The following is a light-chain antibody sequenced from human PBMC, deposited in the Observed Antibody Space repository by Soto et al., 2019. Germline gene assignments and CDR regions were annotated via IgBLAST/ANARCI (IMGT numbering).Light chain of an antibody. V-gene: IGLV2-11*01. J-gene: IGLJ1*01. Sequence: QSVLTQPRSVSGSPGQSVTISCTGVSSDVAGYNYVSWYQQHPGKAPKLMIYDVTKRPSGVPDRFSGSKFGNTASLTISGLQAEDEADYYCCSYAGTYTYVFGTGTKLTVL. CDR1: SSDVAGYNY. CDR2: DVT. CDR3: CSYAGTYTYV.